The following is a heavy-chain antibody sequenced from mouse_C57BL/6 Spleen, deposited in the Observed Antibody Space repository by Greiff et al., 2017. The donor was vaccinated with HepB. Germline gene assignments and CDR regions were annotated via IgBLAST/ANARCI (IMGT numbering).Heavy chain of an antibody. V-gene: IGHV1-61*01. CDR3: ARSYGGSYHVSPFAY. D-gene: IGHD1-1*01. J-gene: IGHJ3*01. Sequence: QVQLQQPGAELVRPGSSVKLSCKASGYTFTSYWMDWVKQRPGQGLEWIGNIYPSDSETHYNQKFKDKATLTVDKSSSTAYMQLSSLTSEDSAVYYCARSYGGSYHVSPFAYGGQGTLVTVSA. CDR1: GYTFTSYW. CDR2: IYPSDSET.